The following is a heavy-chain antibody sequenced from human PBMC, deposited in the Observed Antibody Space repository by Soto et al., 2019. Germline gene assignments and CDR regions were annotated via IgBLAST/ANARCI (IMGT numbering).Heavy chain of an antibody. J-gene: IGHJ4*02. CDR2: NDPRGGVT. V-gene: IGHV1-46*01. CDR1: RYTFTKFH. CDR3: ARRVICYVNYETIGYLFDL. Sequence: QVQLIQFGAEVKKPGASVKVSCRASRYTFTKFHIHWVRQATGQGIDWMVMNDPRGGVTRDAQRFLGRMTITRYTSTSRVDMKLGGLTSEEIEVYDVARRVICYVNYETIGYLFDLWGPGTLVTVPS. D-gene: IGHD3-22*01.